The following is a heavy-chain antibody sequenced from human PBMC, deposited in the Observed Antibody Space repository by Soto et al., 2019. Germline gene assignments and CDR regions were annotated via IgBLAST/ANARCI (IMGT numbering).Heavy chain of an antibody. D-gene: IGHD2-8*01. Sequence: EVQLLESGGGLVQPGGSLRLSCAASGFSFSTYAMTWVRQAPGKGLEWVSTITHSGGNTYYADSVKVRFTITRDNSENTLFLHMNSLRAEDTAVYYCAGRYCPNGVCYTNFYYYMDIWGEGTSVTVSS. CDR2: ITHSGGNT. J-gene: IGHJ6*03. CDR1: GFSFSTYA. CDR3: AGRYCPNGVCYTNFYYYMDI. V-gene: IGHV3-23*01.